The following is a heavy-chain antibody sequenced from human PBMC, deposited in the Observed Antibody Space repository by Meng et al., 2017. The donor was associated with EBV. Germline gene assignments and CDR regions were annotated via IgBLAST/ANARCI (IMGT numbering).Heavy chain of an antibody. J-gene: IGHJ4*02. D-gene: IGHD3-10*01. CDR1: GISLTTSGVG. CDR2: IYWDDAK. CDR3: AHSKYYSDSGGYWDYFDD. V-gene: IGHV2-5*02. Sequence: QIPVKESGLTLVKPTQTLLLTCTFSGISLTTSGVGVGWIRQPPGKALEWLAVIYWDDAKRYSPSLKNRLTITKDTSKNQVVLTMTNMDPVDTATYFCAHSKYYSDSGGYWDYFDDWGQGTLVTVSS.